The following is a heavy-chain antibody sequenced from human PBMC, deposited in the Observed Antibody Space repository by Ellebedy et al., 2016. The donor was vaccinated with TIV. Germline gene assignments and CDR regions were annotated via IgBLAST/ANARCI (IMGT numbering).Heavy chain of an antibody. V-gene: IGHV3-30-3*01. CDR2: ISYDGSNK. Sequence: GESLKISXAASGFTFSSYAMHWVRQAPGKGLEWVAVISYDGSNKYYADSVKGRFTISRGNAKNSLYLQMNSLRAEDTAVYYCARKYYYDSSGYYSATDYWGQGTLVTVSS. CDR1: GFTFSSYA. D-gene: IGHD3-22*01. CDR3: ARKYYYDSSGYYSATDY. J-gene: IGHJ4*02.